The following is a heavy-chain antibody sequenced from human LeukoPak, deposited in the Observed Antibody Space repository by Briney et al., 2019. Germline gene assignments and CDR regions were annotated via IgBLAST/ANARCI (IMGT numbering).Heavy chain of an antibody. CDR2: IYTGGNT. J-gene: IGHJ6*03. Sequence: GGSLRLSYAVSGFTVSSTYMSWVRQAPGKGLEWVSVIYTGGNTNYPDSVKGRFTVSRDNSKNTLYLQMDSLRADDTAVYYCAKSSIDLYYYYMDVWGKGTTVTVSS. CDR3: AKSSIDLYYYYMDV. CDR1: GFTVSSTY. V-gene: IGHV3-53*01.